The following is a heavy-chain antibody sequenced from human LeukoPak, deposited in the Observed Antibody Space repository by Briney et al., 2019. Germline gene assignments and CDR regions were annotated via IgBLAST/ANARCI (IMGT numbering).Heavy chain of an antibody. J-gene: IGHJ6*02. V-gene: IGHV3-7*03. CDR1: AFIFSGHW. CDR3: ARDSPVVVFHYGMDV. CDR2: IKQDGSEK. D-gene: IGHD2-21*01. Sequence: GGSLRLSCAGSAFIFSGHWMNWVRQTPGKGLEWVANIKQDGSEKYYVDSVKGRFTISRDNAKNSLYLQMNSLRAEDTAVYYCARDSPVVVFHYGMDVWGQGTTVTVSS.